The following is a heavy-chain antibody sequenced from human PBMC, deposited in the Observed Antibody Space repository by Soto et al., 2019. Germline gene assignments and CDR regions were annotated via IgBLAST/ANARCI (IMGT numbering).Heavy chain of an antibody. D-gene: IGHD2-21*02. Sequence: ALSVAGSVSGASISSGGYAWAWIRQPPGKGLEWVGYIYQSWSTYYNPSLKSRVTIAADRSKNQFSLNLASVTAADKAVYYCARSYSGGDAYFDYWGQGTVVTVYS. CDR2: IYQSWST. CDR3: ARSYSGGDAYFDY. V-gene: IGHV4-30-2*01. CDR1: GASISSGGYA. J-gene: IGHJ4*02.